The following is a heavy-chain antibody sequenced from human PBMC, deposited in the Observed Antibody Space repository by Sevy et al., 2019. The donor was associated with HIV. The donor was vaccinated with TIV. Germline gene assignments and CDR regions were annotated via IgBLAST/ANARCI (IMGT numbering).Heavy chain of an antibody. V-gene: IGHV3-53*01. CDR2: IYSGGRT. Sequence: GGSLRLSCAASRFTVSSDYMSWVRQAPGKGLECVSVIYSGGRTHYADSVKGRFTISRDNPKNTVHLQMNSLRVEDTAVYFCARISDSTAYPDAFDIWGHGTMVTVSS. D-gene: IGHD3-16*01. J-gene: IGHJ3*02. CDR3: ARISDSTAYPDAFDI. CDR1: RFTVSSDY.